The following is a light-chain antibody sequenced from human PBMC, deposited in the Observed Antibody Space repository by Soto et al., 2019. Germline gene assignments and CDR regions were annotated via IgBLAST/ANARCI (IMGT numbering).Light chain of an antibody. J-gene: IGKJ1*01. V-gene: IGKV1-5*03. Sequence: DIQLTQSPSTLTASVGDRVTITCRASRSLSNCLAWYQQKPGKAPKVLLYNVSTLDTGVPSRFSGDGSGTEFTLTISSLQPSDSATYYCQQYKTSFETFGQGTKVEIK. CDR3: QQYKTSFET. CDR1: RSLSNC. CDR2: NVS.